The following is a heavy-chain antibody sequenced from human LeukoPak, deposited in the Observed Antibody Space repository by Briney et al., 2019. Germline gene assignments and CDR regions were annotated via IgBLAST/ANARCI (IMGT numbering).Heavy chain of an antibody. D-gene: IGHD3-22*01. CDR1: GGSISSSNYY. V-gene: IGHV4-39*01. Sequence: SETLSLTFTVSGGSISSSNYYWGWIRQPPGKGLEWIGSIYYSGSTYYNPSLKSRVTISVDTSKNQFSLKLSSVTAADTAVYYCARQSDYYDSSGYYPLFDYWGQGTLVTVSS. CDR2: IYYSGST. J-gene: IGHJ4*02. CDR3: ARQSDYYDSSGYYPLFDY.